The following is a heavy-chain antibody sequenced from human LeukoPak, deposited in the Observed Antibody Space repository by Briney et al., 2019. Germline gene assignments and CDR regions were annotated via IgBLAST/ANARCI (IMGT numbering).Heavy chain of an antibody. CDR2: IYYTGST. D-gene: IGHD1-26*01. Sequence: SETLSLTCTISGSSIGSNYWSWIRQPPGKGLEWIGYIYYTGSTNYSPSLKSRVVISVDTSKNQFSLKLSSVTAADTAVYYCAGLDSGSSNYWGQGTLVTVSS. CDR1: GSSIGSNY. CDR3: AGLDSGSSNY. J-gene: IGHJ4*02. V-gene: IGHV4-59*01.